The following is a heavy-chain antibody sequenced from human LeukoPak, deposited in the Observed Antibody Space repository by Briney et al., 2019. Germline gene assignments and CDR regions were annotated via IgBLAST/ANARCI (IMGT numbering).Heavy chain of an antibody. J-gene: IGHJ4*02. CDR1: GFTFNSYW. CDR2: IRQDGSDK. Sequence: GGSLRLSCAASGFTFNSYWMSWVRQAPEKGLEWLANIRQDGSDKQYVDSVKGRFTISRDNAKNSLYLQMNSLSAEDTAVYYCARHSRGSPIDDWGQGTLVPVSS. D-gene: IGHD2-15*01. CDR3: ARHSRGSPIDD. V-gene: IGHV3-7*01.